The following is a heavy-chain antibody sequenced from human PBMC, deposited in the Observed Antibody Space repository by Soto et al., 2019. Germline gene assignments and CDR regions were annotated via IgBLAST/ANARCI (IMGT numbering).Heavy chain of an antibody. D-gene: IGHD6-19*01. CDR2: ISGSGTTT. J-gene: IGHJ4*02. CDR1: GFIFSSYA. V-gene: IGHV3-23*01. Sequence: EVQLLESGGGLVQPGGSLRLSCAASGFIFSSYALSWVRQAPGKGLEWVSAISGSGTTTYYADSVKGRFTFSRDNSKNMLYLQMNSLRAADTAVYYCAKPHSGWYTPFDSWGQGTLVTVSS. CDR3: AKPHSGWYTPFDS.